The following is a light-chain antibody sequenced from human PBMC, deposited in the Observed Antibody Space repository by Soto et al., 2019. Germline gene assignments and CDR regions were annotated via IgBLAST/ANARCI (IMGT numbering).Light chain of an antibody. J-gene: IGKJ1*01. Sequence: AIQLTQSPSSLSASVGDRVTITCRASQGINSFLAWYQQKPGKAPTLLIYAASNLQSGVPSRFRGSRSGTEFTLTVSSLQPEDFATYYCLQDHDDSWTFGQGTKVDIK. CDR1: QGINSF. CDR3: LQDHDDSWT. CDR2: AAS. V-gene: IGKV1-6*01.